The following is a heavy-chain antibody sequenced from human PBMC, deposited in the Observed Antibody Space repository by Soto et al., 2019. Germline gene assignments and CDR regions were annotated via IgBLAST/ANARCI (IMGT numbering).Heavy chain of an antibody. J-gene: IGHJ6*02. CDR3: AKHRGYSYGPSYGMDV. Sequence: EVQLLESGGGLVQPGGSLRLSCAASGFTFSSYAMSWVRQAPGKGLEWVSGTSGSGGSTYYADSVKGRFTISRDNSKNTLYLQMNSLRAEDTAVYYCAKHRGYSYGPSYGMDVWGQGTTVTVSS. V-gene: IGHV3-23*01. CDR2: TSGSGGST. D-gene: IGHD5-18*01. CDR1: GFTFSSYA.